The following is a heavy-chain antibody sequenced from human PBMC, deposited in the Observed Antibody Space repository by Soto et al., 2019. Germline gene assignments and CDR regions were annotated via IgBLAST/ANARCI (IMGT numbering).Heavy chain of an antibody. J-gene: IGHJ4*02. Sequence: EVHLLESGWALVQPGGSLRLSCAASGFTFSDYAMSWVRHAPGKGLEWVSSISGGSTYYADSVKGRFSISRDSSKNTVYLQMPSLRAEDTAVYYWAKDGVRLGQHDYSDYWGQGSLVTVCS. CDR2: ISGGST. V-gene: IGHV3-23*01. D-gene: IGHD5-12*01. CDR3: AKDGVRLGQHDYSDY. CDR1: GFTFSDYA.